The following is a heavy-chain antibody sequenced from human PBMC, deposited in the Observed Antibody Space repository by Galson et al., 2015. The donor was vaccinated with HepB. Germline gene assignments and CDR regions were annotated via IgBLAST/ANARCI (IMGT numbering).Heavy chain of an antibody. CDR2: ISAYNGNT. CDR1: GYTFTSYG. D-gene: IGHD3-3*01. Sequence: SVKVSCKASGYTFTSYGISWVRQAPGQGLEWMGWISAYNGNTNYAQKLQGRVTMTTDTSTSTAYMELRSLRSDDTAVYYCARDLSGSTIFGVANPPDYYYGMDVWGQGTTVTVSS. J-gene: IGHJ6*02. V-gene: IGHV1-18*04. CDR3: ARDLSGSTIFGVANPPDYYYGMDV.